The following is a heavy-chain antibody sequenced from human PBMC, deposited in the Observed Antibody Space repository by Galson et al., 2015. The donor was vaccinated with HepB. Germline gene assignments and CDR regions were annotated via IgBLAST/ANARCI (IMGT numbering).Heavy chain of an antibody. CDR1: GFTFSRYW. J-gene: IGHJ5*02. Sequence: SLRLSCAASGFTFSRYWMSWVRQAPGKGLEWVANIKQDGSEKYYLDSVKGRFTISRDNARNSLYLQMSSLRAEDTAMYYCASPGNVMTAAGRDPWGQGTLVTVSS. D-gene: IGHD6-13*01. CDR3: ASPGNVMTAAGRDP. CDR2: IKQDGSEK. V-gene: IGHV3-7*03.